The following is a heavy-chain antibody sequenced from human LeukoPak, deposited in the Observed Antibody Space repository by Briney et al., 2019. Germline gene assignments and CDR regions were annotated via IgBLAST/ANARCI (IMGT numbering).Heavy chain of an antibody. CDR3: ARRPMTPQDAFDI. V-gene: IGHV4-39*06. CDR1: GGSISSSSYY. Sequence: PSETLSLTCTVSGGSISSSSYYWGWIRQPPGKGLEWIGSIYYSGSAYYNPSLKSRVTISVDTSKNQFPLKLSSVTAADTAVYYCARRPMTPQDAFDIWGQGTMVTVSS. CDR2: IYYSGSA. D-gene: IGHD1-14*01. J-gene: IGHJ3*02.